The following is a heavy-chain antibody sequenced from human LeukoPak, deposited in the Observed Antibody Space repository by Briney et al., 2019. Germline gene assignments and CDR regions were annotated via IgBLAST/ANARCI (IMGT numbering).Heavy chain of an antibody. CDR2: ISGSGGST. J-gene: IGHJ4*02. CDR3: AKDRGRYYDSSGYYWGYYFDS. D-gene: IGHD3-22*01. Sequence: GGSLRLSCAASGFTFSSYAMSWVRQAPGKGLEWVSAISGSGGSTFYADSVKGRFTISRDNSMDTLYLQISSLRAEDTAVYYCAKDRGRYYDSSGYYWGYYFDSWGQGILVTVST. CDR1: GFTFSSYA. V-gene: IGHV3-23*01.